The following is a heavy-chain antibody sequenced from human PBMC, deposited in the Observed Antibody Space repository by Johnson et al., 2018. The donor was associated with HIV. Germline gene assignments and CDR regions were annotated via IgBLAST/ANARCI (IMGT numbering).Heavy chain of an antibody. CDR1: GFTFSSYG. D-gene: IGHD5-24*01. CDR3: ARDQVVEMATIIGDGAFDI. J-gene: IGHJ3*02. V-gene: IGHV3-30*19. CDR2: IWYDGSNK. Sequence: QVQLVESGGGVVQPGRSLRLSCAASGFTFSSYGMHWVRQAPGKGLEWVAVIWYDGSNKYYAESVTGRFNISRDNSKNTLYLQMNSLRAEDTAVYDCARDQVVEMATIIGDGAFDIWGQGTMVTVSS.